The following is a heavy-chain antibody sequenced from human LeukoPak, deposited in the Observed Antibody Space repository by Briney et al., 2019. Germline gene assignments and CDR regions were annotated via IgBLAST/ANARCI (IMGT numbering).Heavy chain of an antibody. Sequence: SETLSLTCTVSGGSISSSSYYWTWLRQPAGKGLEWIGRISPSGSTNHNPSLTSRVTISVDTSKNQFSLKLNFVTAADTAVYYCARVSYQEGVDYWGRGTLVTVSS. CDR1: GGSISSSSYY. D-gene: IGHD2-2*01. J-gene: IGHJ4*02. V-gene: IGHV4-61*02. CDR3: ARVSYQEGVDY. CDR2: ISPSGST.